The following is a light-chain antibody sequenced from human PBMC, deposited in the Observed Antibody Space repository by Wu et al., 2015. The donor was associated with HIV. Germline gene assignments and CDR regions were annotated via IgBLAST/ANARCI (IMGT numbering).Light chain of an antibody. CDR2: GAS. CDR3: QQRSNWPPLT. Sequence: EIMLTQSPDTLSLSPGERATLSCRASQSISSSYLAWYQQKPGQAPRLLIYGASNRASGIPDRFSGGGSGTDFTLTISSLEPEDFAVYYCQQRSNWPPLTFGGGTKVEIK. J-gene: IGKJ4*01. CDR1: QSISSSY. V-gene: IGKV3-11*01.